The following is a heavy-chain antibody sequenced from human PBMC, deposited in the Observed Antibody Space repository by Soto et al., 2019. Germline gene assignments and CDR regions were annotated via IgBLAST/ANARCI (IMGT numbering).Heavy chain of an antibody. CDR2: INPNSGGT. V-gene: IGHV1-2*04. D-gene: IGHD6-6*01. Sequence: GASVQVSCKASGYTFTGYYMHWVRQAPGQGLEWMGWINPNSGGTNYAQKFQGWVTMTRDTSISTAYMELSRLRSDDMAVYYCARRARPDFYYMDVWGKGTTVTVSS. CDR3: ARRARPDFYYMDV. CDR1: GYTFTGYY. J-gene: IGHJ6*03.